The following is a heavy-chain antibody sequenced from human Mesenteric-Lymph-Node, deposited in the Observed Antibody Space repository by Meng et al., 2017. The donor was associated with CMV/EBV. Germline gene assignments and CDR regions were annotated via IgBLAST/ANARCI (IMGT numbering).Heavy chain of an antibody. CDR2: IYYSGST. CDR3: ARHPESSGWYSPDYFDF. D-gene: IGHD6-19*01. CDR1: GGSLSGYY. V-gene: IGHV4-39*01. J-gene: IGHJ4*02. Sequence: SETLSLTCAVSGGSLSGYYWSWIRQPPGKGLEWIGSIYYSGSTSYNPSLKSRVSISVDTSKNHCSLKLSSVTAADTAVYYCARHPESSGWYSPDYFDFWGQGTLVTVSS.